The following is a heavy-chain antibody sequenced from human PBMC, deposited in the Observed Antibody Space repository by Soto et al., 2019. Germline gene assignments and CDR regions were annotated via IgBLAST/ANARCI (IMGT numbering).Heavy chain of an antibody. CDR1: GFTCSSDS. D-gene: IGHD3-3*02. CDR2: ISSSSSYI. V-gene: IGHV3-21*01. J-gene: IGHJ5*02. Sequence: GRTLRLSCAACGFTCSSDSMNWVRQATGKGLEWVSSISSSSSYIYDADSVQGRFTISRDNAQNSLYLQMNSLRAEDTAVYYCASDRIFGVVPAWFDPWRQGT. CDR3: ASDRIFGVVPAWFDP.